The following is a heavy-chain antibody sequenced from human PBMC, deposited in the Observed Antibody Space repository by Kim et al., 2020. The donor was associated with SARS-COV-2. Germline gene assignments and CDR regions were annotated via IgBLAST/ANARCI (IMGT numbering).Heavy chain of an antibody. Sequence: ASVKVSCKAFGFTFTGYYIHWVRQAPGQGPEWMAWINPNSDGANYAQKFQGRVTLTRDMSVSTTYMELSSLRSDDTAVYYCASQPHVAAGTWCFDYWGQGTLVTVSS. CDR1: GFTFTGYY. J-gene: IGHJ4*02. CDR3: ASQPHVAAGTWCFDY. CDR2: INPNSDGA. D-gene: IGHD6-19*01. V-gene: IGHV1-2*02.